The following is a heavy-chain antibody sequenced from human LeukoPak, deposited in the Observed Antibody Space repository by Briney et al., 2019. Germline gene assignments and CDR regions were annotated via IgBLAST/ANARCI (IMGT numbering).Heavy chain of an antibody. Sequence: ASETLSLTCTVSGGSISSSSYYWGWIRQPPGKGLEWIGSIHYSGSTYYNPSLKSRVTISVDTSKNQFSLKLSSVTAADTAVYYCAVVVVTAGYYFDYWGQGTLVTVSS. CDR3: AVVVVTAGYYFDY. V-gene: IGHV4-39*07. CDR1: GGSISSSSYY. J-gene: IGHJ4*02. D-gene: IGHD2-21*02. CDR2: IHYSGST.